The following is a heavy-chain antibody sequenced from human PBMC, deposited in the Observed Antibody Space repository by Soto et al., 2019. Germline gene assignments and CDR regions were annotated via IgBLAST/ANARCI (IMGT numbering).Heavy chain of an antibody. J-gene: IGHJ4*02. Sequence: SVKVSCKASGFTFFTSAVQWVRQARGQGLEWVGWIVVGSGNTNYAQKFQERVTITRDMSTNTAYMELTSLRSEDTAVYYCAADPYCGGDCYFDYWGQGIMVTVS. CDR1: GFTFFTSA. CDR2: IVVGSGNT. V-gene: IGHV1-58*01. CDR3: AADPYCGGDCYFDY. D-gene: IGHD2-21*02.